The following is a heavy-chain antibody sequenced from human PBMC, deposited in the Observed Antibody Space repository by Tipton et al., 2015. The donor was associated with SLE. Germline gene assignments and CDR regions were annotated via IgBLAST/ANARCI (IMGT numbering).Heavy chain of an antibody. D-gene: IGHD3-3*01. Sequence: QLVQSGAEVKKPGESLKISCKGSGYTFTSYWIGWVRQMPGKGLEWMGIIYPGDSETRYSPSFQGQVTISADKSTSTAYLQWSSLKAWDAAMYYGAGQEDCWSGDFGWGQGPLVAVSS. CDR3: AGQEDCWSGDFG. CDR1: GYTFTSYW. CDR2: IYPGDSET. V-gene: IGHV5-51*01. J-gene: IGHJ4*02.